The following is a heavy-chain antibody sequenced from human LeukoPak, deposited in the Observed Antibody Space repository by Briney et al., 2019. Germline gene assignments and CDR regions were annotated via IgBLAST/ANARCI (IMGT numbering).Heavy chain of an antibody. CDR3: ARDKDYFDSGGAFDI. D-gene: IGHD3-22*01. CDR2: IYYSGST. J-gene: IGHJ3*02. CDR1: GGSISSYY. V-gene: IGHV4-59*01. Sequence: PSETLSLTCTVSGGSISSYYWSWIRQPPGKGLEWVGYIYYSGSTNYNPSLKSRVTMSVDTSKNQFSLKLSSVTAADTAVYYCARDKDYFDSGGAFDIWGQGTMVTVSS.